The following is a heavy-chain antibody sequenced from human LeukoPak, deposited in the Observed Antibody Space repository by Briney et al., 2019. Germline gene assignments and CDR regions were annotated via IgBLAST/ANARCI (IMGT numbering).Heavy chain of an antibody. CDR2: IYYSGST. CDR1: GGSISSYY. CDR3: ASSWVARDGYNKNDAFDI. J-gene: IGHJ3*02. Sequence: PSETLCLTCTVSGGSISSYYWSWIRQPPGKGLEWIGYIYYSGSTNYNPSLKSRVTISVDTSKNQFSLKLSSVTAADTAVYYCASSWVARDGYNKNDAFDIWGQGTMVTVSS. V-gene: IGHV4-59*01. D-gene: IGHD5-24*01.